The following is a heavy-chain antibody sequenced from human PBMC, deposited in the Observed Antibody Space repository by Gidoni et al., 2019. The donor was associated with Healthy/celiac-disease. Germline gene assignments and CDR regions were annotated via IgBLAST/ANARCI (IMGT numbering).Heavy chain of an antibody. J-gene: IGHJ3*02. CDR2: IYPGDSDT. CDR3: ARQGPGWEIVVVTEYDAFDI. D-gene: IGHD3-22*01. V-gene: IGHV5-51*01. Sequence: ELQLVQSGAEVKKPGESLKISCKGSGYSFTRYWIGWVRQMPGKGLEWMGIIYPGDSDTRYSPSFQGQVTISADKSISTAYLQWSSLKASDTAMYYCARQGPGWEIVVVTEYDAFDIWGQGTMVTVSS. CDR1: GYSFTRYW.